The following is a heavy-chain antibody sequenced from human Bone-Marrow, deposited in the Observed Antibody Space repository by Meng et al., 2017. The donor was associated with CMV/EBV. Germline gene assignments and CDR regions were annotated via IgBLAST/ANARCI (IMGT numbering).Heavy chain of an antibody. V-gene: IGHV3-30*19. Sequence: GESLKISCAASGFTFSSYGMHWVRQAPGKGLEWVAVISYDGSNKYYADSVKGRFTISRDNSKNTLYLQMNSLRAEDTAVYYCARGRKDYWGQGPLVTVSS. CDR1: GFTFSSYG. D-gene: IGHD3-10*01. J-gene: IGHJ4*02. CDR3: ARGRKDY. CDR2: ISYDGSNK.